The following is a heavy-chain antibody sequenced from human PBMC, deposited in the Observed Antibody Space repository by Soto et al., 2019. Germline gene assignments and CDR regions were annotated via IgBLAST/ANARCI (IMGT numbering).Heavy chain of an antibody. D-gene: IGHD5-12*01. CDR2: ISGSGGST. V-gene: IGHV3-23*01. CDR3: AKDATNRTSGYSGYFSYYYYYMDV. Sequence: EVQLLESGGGLVQPGGSRRLSCAASGFTFSSYAMSWVRQAPGKGLEWVSAISGSGGSTYYADSVKGRFTISRDNSKNTLYLQMNSLRAEDTAVYYCAKDATNRTSGYSGYFSYYYYYMDVWGKGTTVTVSS. J-gene: IGHJ6*03. CDR1: GFTFSSYA.